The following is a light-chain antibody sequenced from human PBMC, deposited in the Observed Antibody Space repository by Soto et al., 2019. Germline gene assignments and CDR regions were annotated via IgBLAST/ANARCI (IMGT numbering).Light chain of an antibody. CDR2: SSS. CDR1: QNVKDNY. CDR3: HHYSDSPLT. Sequence: EIVLTQSPGTLSLSPGERAILSCRASQNVKDNYLAWYQHTPGQAPMLLMYSSSSRAAGIPDSFSGSGSETEFTLAISRLAAEDFAVFYWHHYSDSPLTFGQGTRLEIK. V-gene: IGKV3-20*01. J-gene: IGKJ5*01.